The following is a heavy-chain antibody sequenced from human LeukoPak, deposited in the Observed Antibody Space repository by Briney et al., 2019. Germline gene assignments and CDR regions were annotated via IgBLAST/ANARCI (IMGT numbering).Heavy chain of an antibody. D-gene: IGHD4-17*01. CDR3: ANDLILTPYGDRFLDF. V-gene: IGHV3-7*01. CDR2: INQEGSEK. J-gene: IGHJ4*02. Sequence: GGSLRLSCAASGFTLSSYWMSWVRQAPGKGLEWVANINQEGSEKYYVDSVKGRFTISRDNAKNSLYLQMNSLRAEDTAVYYCANDLILTPYGDRFLDFWGQGTLVTVSS. CDR1: GFTLSSYW.